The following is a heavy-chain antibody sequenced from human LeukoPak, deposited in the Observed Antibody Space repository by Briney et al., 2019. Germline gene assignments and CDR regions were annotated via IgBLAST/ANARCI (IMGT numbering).Heavy chain of an antibody. CDR3: ASEITMIVEGSKAFDI. J-gene: IGHJ3*02. CDR2: ISSSSSYI. Sequence: PGGSLRLSCAASGFTFSSYSMNWVRHAPGKGLELVSSISSSSSYIYYADSVKGRFTISRDNAKNSLYLQMNSLRAEDTAVYYCASEITMIVEGSKAFDIWGQGTMVTVSS. D-gene: IGHD3-22*01. CDR1: GFTFSSYS. V-gene: IGHV3-21*01.